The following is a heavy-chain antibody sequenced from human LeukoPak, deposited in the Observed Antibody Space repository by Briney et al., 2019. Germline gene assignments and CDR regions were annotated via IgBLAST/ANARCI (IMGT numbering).Heavy chain of an antibody. CDR3: ASVAAAGTDLSYYYYGMDV. J-gene: IGHJ6*02. Sequence: SGTLSLTCTVSGYSISSGYYWGWIRQPPGKGLEWIGSIYHSGSTYYNPSLKSRVTISVDTSKNQFSLKLSSVTAADTAVYYCASVAAAGTDLSYYYYGMDVWGQGTTVTVSS. CDR1: GYSISSGYY. V-gene: IGHV4-38-2*02. D-gene: IGHD6-13*01. CDR2: IYHSGST.